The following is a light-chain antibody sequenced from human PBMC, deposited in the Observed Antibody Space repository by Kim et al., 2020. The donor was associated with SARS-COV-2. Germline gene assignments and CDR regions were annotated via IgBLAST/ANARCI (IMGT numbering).Light chain of an antibody. CDR3: GTWDSSLSAVV. CDR2: DNN. V-gene: IGLV1-51*01. Sequence: QAVLTQPPSVSAAPGQKVTISCSGSSTNIGRNYLSWYQQLPGTAPKLVIYDNNKRPSGVPDRFSGSKSGTSATLGITGLQTGDEAEYYCGTWDSSLSAVVFGGGTKVTVL. J-gene: IGLJ2*01. CDR1: STNIGRNY.